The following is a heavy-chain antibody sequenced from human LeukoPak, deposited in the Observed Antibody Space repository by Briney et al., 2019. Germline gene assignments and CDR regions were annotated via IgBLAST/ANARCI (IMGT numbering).Heavy chain of an antibody. J-gene: IGHJ3*02. CDR3: ARSITGTTPGAFDI. Sequence: GASVKVSCKASGYTFTSYGICWVRQAPGQGLEWMGWISAYNGNTNYAQKLQGRVTMTTDTSTSTAYMELRSLRSDDTAVYYCARSITGTTPGAFDIWGQGTMVTVSS. CDR2: ISAYNGNT. D-gene: IGHD1-7*01. V-gene: IGHV1-18*01. CDR1: GYTFTSYG.